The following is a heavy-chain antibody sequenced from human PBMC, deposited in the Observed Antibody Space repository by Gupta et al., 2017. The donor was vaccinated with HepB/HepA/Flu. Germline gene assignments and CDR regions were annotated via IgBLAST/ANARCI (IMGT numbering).Heavy chain of an antibody. Sequence: VQMVASGGRLVKLGGSMRLCCEDPALTFGEPHISWIRHVPGRGLEWSANISVRGTIKYHADSVKGLFSISRDNAKNSLFLQMDSLRGEVTAIYYCARGRSGKNTWGAVTYYFDQWGQGTLVTVSP. CDR2: ISVRGTIK. CDR3: ARGRSGKNTWGAVTYYFDQ. V-gene: IGHV3-11*01. D-gene: IGHD3-16*01. J-gene: IGHJ4*02. CDR1: ALTFGEPH.